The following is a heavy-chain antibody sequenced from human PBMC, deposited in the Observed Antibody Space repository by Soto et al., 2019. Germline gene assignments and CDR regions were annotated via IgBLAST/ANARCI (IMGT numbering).Heavy chain of an antibody. D-gene: IGHD7-27*01. J-gene: IGHJ3*02. Sequence: LSQTLSLTCVISVDSVSSNSAAWNWIRQSPSRRLEWLGRTYYRSKWYNDYAVSVNSRITINPDTSKNQFSLQLNSVTPEDTAVYYCARDELGLPAYDAFDIWGQGTMVTVSS. CDR2: TYYRSKWYN. V-gene: IGHV6-1*01. CDR3: ARDELGLPAYDAFDI. CDR1: VDSVSSNSAA.